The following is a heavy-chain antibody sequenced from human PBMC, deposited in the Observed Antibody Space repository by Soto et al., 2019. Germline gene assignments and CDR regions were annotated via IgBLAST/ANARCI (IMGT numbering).Heavy chain of an antibody. CDR2: ITPIFGTA. CDR1: GGTFSSYA. J-gene: IGHJ6*02. CDR3: ARSHWGFDSSGYPIGYYGMDV. Sequence: SVKVSCKASGGTFSSYAISWVRQAPGQGLEWMGGITPIFGTANYAQKFQGRVTITADESTSTAYMELSSLRSEDTAVYYCARSHWGFDSSGYPIGYYGMDVWGQGTTVTVSS. V-gene: IGHV1-69*13. D-gene: IGHD3-22*01.